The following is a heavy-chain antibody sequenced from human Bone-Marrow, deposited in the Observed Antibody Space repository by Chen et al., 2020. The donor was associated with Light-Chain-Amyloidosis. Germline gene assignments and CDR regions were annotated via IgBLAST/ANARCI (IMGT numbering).Heavy chain of an antibody. CDR2: FEPEDGRR. D-gene: IGHD4-17*01. Sequence: QVQLVQSGAEVKRPGTSVKVSCEVSGYTLAELSMHWVRQAPGKRLEWVGGFEPEDGRRIYAPKFQGRVTMTEDTSTETAYMELRALRSEDTAVYYCTADSSVTTAYYRRYAMDVWGQGTAVTVFS. CDR1: GYTLAELS. V-gene: IGHV1-24*01. CDR3: TADSSVTTAYYRRYAMDV. J-gene: IGHJ6*02.